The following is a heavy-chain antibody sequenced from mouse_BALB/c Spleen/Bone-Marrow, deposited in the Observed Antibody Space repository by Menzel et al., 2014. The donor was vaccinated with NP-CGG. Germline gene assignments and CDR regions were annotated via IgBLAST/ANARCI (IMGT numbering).Heavy chain of an antibody. D-gene: IGHD1-1*01. CDR3: ARSGYYGSSSFDY. CDR2: INPYNGDT. CDR1: GYSFTGYF. Sequence: VHLVDSGPELVKPGASVKISCKASGYSFTGYFMNWVMQSHGKSLVWIGRINPYNGDTFYNQKFKGKSTLTVDKSSSTAHMELRSLASEDSAVYYCARSGYYGSSSFDYWGQGTTLTVSS. J-gene: IGHJ2*01. V-gene: IGHV1-20*02.